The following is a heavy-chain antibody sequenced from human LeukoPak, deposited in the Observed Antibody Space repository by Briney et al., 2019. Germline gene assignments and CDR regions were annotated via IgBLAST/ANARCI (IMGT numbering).Heavy chain of an antibody. J-gene: IGHJ4*02. D-gene: IGHD6-19*01. CDR2: ISPSGGST. Sequence: ASVKVSCKASGSTFTNYYIHWVRRAPGQGLEWMGMISPSGGSTSYPQRFQGRVTMTRDTSTSTAYMELSSLRSEDTAVYFCARDGVAGTYYFDQWGQGTLVTVSS. CDR1: GSTFTNYY. CDR3: ARDGVAGTYYFDQ. V-gene: IGHV1-46*01.